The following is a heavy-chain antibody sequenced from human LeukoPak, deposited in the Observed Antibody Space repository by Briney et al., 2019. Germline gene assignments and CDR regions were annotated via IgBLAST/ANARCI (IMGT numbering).Heavy chain of an antibody. D-gene: IGHD1-1*01. J-gene: IGHJ4*02. CDR2: ISYDGSNK. Sequence: GGSLRLSCAASGFTFSSYAMHWVRQAPGKGLEWVAVISYDGSNKYYADSVKGRFTISRDNSKNTLCLQMNSLRAEDTAVYYCAREIQRDFDYWGQGTLVTVSS. CDR1: GFTFSSYA. CDR3: AREIQRDFDY. V-gene: IGHV3-30-3*01.